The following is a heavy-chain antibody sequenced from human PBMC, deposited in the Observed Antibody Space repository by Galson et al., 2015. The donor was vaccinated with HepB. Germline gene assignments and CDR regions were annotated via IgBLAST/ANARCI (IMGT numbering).Heavy chain of an antibody. Sequence: SLRLSCAASGFTFSSYAMSWVRQAPGKGLEWVSSISGTGDSTYYADSVKGRFTISRDNSKNTLYLQMNSLRPEDTAVYYCAKDRGYGDYDGFDPWGQGTLVTVSS. J-gene: IGHJ5*02. CDR2: ISGTGDST. CDR3: AKDRGYGDYDGFDP. D-gene: IGHD4-17*01. V-gene: IGHV3-23*01. CDR1: GFTFSSYA.